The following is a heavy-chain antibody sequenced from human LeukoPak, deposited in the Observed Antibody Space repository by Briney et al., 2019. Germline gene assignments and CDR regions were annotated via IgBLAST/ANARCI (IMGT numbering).Heavy chain of an antibody. CDR2: MNPNSGNT. D-gene: IGHD3-3*01. J-gene: IGHJ4*02. CDR1: GYTFTSYD. CDR3: ARPESGDFDY. Sequence: ASVKVSCKASGYTFTSYDINWVRQATGHALEWMGWMNPNSGNTGYAQKIQGRVTSTRNTSITTAYNELSSLRSEDTAVYYCARPESGDFDYWGQGTLVTVSS. V-gene: IGHV1-8*01.